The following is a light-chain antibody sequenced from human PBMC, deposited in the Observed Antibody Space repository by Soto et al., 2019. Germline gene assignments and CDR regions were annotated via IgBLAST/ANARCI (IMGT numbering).Light chain of an antibody. CDR1: SSDIGGYDY. CDR3: CSYAGSSTSVL. V-gene: IGLV2-11*01. Sequence: QSALTQPASVSGSPGQSLTISCTGTSSDIGGYDYVSWYQQYPGKAPRLIIHDVYKRPSGVPDRFSASKSGNTASLTISGLQIEDEADYYCCSYAGSSTSVLFGGGTKLTVL. CDR2: DVY. J-gene: IGLJ2*01.